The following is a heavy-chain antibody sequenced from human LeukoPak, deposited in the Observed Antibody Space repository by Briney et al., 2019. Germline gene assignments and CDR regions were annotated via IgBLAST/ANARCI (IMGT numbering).Heavy chain of an antibody. CDR1: AFPFIASA. CDR3: ARGEILWFGESYQSFYFDY. J-gene: IGHJ4*02. D-gene: IGHD3-10*01. V-gene: IGHV3-21*01. Sequence: SGGSLSLSCAPSAFPFIASAMTWVRKAPGKGLEWVSSIINVVSHIYYAGSVKGRFTISRDNAKNSLYLQMNSLRSEDTAVYYCARGEILWFGESYQSFYFDYWGQGALATVSS. CDR2: IINVVSHI.